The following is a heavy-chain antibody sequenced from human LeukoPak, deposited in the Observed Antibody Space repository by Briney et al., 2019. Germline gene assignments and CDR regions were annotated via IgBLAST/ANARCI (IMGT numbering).Heavy chain of an antibody. CDR3: ARARAYSSALFNF. V-gene: IGHV4-59*01. Sequence: SQTLSLTCTVSGGSTRNYYWNWIRQPPGKGLEWIGYINYSGSTNFNPSLKSRVTISLDTSKNQFSLNLKSVTAADTAFYYCARARAYSSALFNFWGQGTLVTVSS. D-gene: IGHD3-22*01. J-gene: IGHJ4*02. CDR1: GGSTRNYY. CDR2: INYSGST.